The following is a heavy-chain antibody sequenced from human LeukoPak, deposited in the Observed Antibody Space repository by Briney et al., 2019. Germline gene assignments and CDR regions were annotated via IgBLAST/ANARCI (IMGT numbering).Heavy chain of an antibody. J-gene: IGHJ6*03. CDR3: ARGYCSSTTCYHYYYYMDV. D-gene: IGHD2-2*01. CDR2: MNPSSGNT. V-gene: IGHV1-8*01. Sequence: ASVKVSCKASGYTFTSYDINWVRQATGQGPEWMGWMNPSSGNTGYAQKFQGRVTMTRNTSISTAYMELSSLRSEDTAVYYCARGYCSSTTCYHYYYYMDVWGKGTTVTVSS. CDR1: GYTFTSYD.